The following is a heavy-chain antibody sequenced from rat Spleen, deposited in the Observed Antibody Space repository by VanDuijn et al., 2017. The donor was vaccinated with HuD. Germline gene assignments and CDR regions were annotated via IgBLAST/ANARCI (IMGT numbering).Heavy chain of an antibody. CDR1: GFNFNDYW. V-gene: IGHV5-29*01. J-gene: IGHJ1*01. Sequence: EVKLVESGGGLVQPGRSLKLSCEASGFNFNDYWMGWVRQAPTKGLEWVATINFDGSSTYYRDSVKGRFTISRDNAKNTLYLQMDSLKSEDTATYYCARGGRWYFDFWGPGTMVTVSS. CDR3: ARGGRWYFDF. CDR2: INFDGSST. D-gene: IGHD1-11*01.